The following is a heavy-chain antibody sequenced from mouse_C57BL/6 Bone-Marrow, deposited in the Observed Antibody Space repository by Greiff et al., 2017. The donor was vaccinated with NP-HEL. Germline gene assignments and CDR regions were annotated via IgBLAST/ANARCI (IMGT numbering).Heavy chain of an antibody. D-gene: IGHD2-5*01. CDR2: INPSSGYT. V-gene: IGHV1-4*01. Sequence: VKVVESGAELARPGASVKMSCKASGYTFTSYTMHWVKQRPGQGLEWIGYINPSSGYTKYNQKFKDKATLTADKSSSTAYMQLSSLTSEDSAVYYCARAYYSNYVSAYWGQGTLVTVSA. CDR3: ARAYYSNYVSAY. CDR1: GYTFTSYT. J-gene: IGHJ3*01.